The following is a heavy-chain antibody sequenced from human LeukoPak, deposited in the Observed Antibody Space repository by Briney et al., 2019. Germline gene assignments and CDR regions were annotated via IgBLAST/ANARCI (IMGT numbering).Heavy chain of an antibody. V-gene: IGHV1-2*07. CDR3: ARAAIAVAGDYNYHYMDV. D-gene: IGHD6-19*01. CDR1: GYTFTGHY. CDR2: IYPSSGDI. Sequence: ASVKVSCKASGYTFTGHYMHWVRQAPGQGLGWMGWIYPSSGDIDYSHIFEGRVTMTRDTSISTAYMELSRLTSDDTAVYYCARAAIAVAGDYNYHYMDVWGKGTTVTVSS. J-gene: IGHJ6*03.